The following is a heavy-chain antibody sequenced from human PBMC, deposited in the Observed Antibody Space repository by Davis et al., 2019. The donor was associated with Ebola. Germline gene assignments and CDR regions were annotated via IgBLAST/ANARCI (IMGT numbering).Heavy chain of an antibody. V-gene: IGHV1-18*04. D-gene: IGHD2-15*01. CDR2: ISAYNGNT. CDR1: GYTFTGYY. J-gene: IGHJ6*02. Sequence: AASVKVSCKASGYTFTGYYMHWVRQAPGQGLEWMGWISAYNGNTNYAQKLQGRVTMTTDTSTSTAYMELRSLRSDDTAVYYCARGYCSGGSCYRGGYYYYYYGMDVWGQGTTVTVSS. CDR3: ARGYCSGGSCYRGGYYYYYYGMDV.